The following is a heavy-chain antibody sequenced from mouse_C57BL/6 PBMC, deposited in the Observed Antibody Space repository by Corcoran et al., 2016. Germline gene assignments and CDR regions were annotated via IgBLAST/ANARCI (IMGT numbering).Heavy chain of an antibody. V-gene: IGHV1-85*01. CDR1: GYTFTSYD. J-gene: IGHJ3*01. CDR3: ASSDYYGSEAWFAY. D-gene: IGHD1-1*01. CDR2: IYPRDGST. Sequence: QVQLQQSGPELVKPGASVKLSCKASGYTFTSYDINWVKQRPGQGLEWIGWIYPRDGSTKYNEKFKGKATLTVDTSSSTAYMELHSLTSEDSAVYFCASSDYYGSEAWFAYWGQGTLVTVSA.